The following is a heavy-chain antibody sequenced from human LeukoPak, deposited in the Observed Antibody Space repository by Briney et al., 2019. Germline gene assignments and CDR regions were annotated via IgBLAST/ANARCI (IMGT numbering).Heavy chain of an antibody. Sequence: GSSVKVSCKASGGTFSSYAISWVRQAPGQGLEWMGGIIPIFGTANYAQKFQGRVTITADESTSTAYMEPSSLRSEDTAVYYCARDPYSSSWHDAFDIWGQGTMVTVSS. CDR2: IIPIFGTA. D-gene: IGHD6-13*01. J-gene: IGHJ3*02. V-gene: IGHV1-69*01. CDR3: ARDPYSSSWHDAFDI. CDR1: GGTFSSYA.